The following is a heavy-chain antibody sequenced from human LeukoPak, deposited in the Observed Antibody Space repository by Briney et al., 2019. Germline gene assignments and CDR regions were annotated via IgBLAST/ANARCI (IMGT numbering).Heavy chain of an antibody. CDR3: ARGLVGVSAAFDI. Sequence: LPGRSLILSCEASGFTFSTYNFHWVRQAPGKGLEWVAVISNDGKNKNYADFVKGRFTVSRDNSKNTLFLQMSTLRPEDTAVYHCARGLVGVSAAFDIWGQGTLVTVSS. CDR1: GFTFSTYN. CDR2: ISNDGKNK. J-gene: IGHJ3*02. V-gene: IGHV3-30*04. D-gene: IGHD1-26*01.